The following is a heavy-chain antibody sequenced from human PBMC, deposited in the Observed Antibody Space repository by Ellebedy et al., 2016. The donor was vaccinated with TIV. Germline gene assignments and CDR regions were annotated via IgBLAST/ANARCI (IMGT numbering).Heavy chain of an antibody. V-gene: IGHV5-51*01. Sequence: GESLKISCQSSGYTFTTYWIGWVRQMPGKGLEWMGIIYPGDSDTTYGPSFQGQVTISADKSINTAYLQWSSLKASDSAMYYCARLSSQGYSLWGQGTLVSVSS. CDR3: ARLSSQGYSL. CDR1: GYTFTTYW. CDR2: IYPGDSDT. J-gene: IGHJ4*02. D-gene: IGHD4-11*01.